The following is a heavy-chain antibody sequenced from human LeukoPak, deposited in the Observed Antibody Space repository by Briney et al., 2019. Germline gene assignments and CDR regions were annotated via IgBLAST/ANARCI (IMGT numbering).Heavy chain of an antibody. CDR3: ARQGQWLVPAHGGN. D-gene: IGHD6-19*01. Sequence: PSETLSLTCTVSGGSITGSSYYWGWIRQPPGKGLEWIGSIYYSGSTYYNPSLKSRVTISVDTSKNQFSLKLSSVTAADTAVYYCARQGQWLVPAHGGNWGQGTLVTVSS. CDR2: IYYSGST. V-gene: IGHV4-39*01. J-gene: IGHJ4*02. CDR1: GGSITGSSYY.